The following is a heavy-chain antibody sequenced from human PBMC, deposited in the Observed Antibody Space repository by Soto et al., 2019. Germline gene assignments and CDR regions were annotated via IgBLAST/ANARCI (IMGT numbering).Heavy chain of an antibody. Sequence: QVQLVQSGAEVKKPGASVKVSCKASGYTFTSYYMHWVRQAPGQGLDWMGIINPSGGSTSYAQKFQGRVTMTRDTSTSTVYMELSRLRSEDTAVYYCSGSLNQRLSSYFDYWGQGTLVTVSS. D-gene: IGHD2-2*01. J-gene: IGHJ4*02. CDR1: GYTFTSYY. V-gene: IGHV1-46*01. CDR2: INPSGGST. CDR3: SGSLNQRLSSYFDY.